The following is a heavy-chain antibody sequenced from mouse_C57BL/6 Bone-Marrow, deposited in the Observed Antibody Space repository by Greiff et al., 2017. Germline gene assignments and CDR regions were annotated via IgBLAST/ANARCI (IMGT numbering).Heavy chain of an antibody. CDR3: ARFPVYYCGSSDGWYFDV. V-gene: IGHV1-69*01. J-gene: IGHJ1*03. D-gene: IGHD1-1*01. CDR1: GYTFTSYW. CDR2: IDPSDSYT. Sequence: VQLQQPGAELVMPGASVKLSCKASGYTFTSYWMHWVKQRPGQGLEWIGEIDPSDSYTNYNQKFKGKSTLTVDKSSSTAYLQLSSLTSEDSAVYYCARFPVYYCGSSDGWYFDVWGTGTTVTVSS.